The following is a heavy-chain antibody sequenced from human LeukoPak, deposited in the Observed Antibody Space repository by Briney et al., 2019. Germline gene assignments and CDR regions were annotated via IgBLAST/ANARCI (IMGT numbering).Heavy chain of an antibody. V-gene: IGHV1-3*01. D-gene: IGHD1-26*01. J-gene: IGHJ4*02. Sequence: GASVKVSCKASGYTFTSYAMHWVRQAPGQRLEWMGWINAGNGNTKYSQKFQGRVTITRDTSASTAFMGLSSLRSEDTAVYYCARDPPSIVGATSPGYWGQGTLVTVSS. CDR3: ARDPPSIVGATSPGY. CDR2: INAGNGNT. CDR1: GYTFTSYA.